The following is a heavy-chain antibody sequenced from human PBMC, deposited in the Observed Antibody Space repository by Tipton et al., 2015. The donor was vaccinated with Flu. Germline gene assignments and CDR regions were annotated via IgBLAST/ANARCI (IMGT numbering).Heavy chain of an antibody. V-gene: IGHV1-18*01. J-gene: IGHJ1*01. D-gene: IGHD2-21*02. CDR1: GYTFAAYG. CDR3: ARDCGGDCYPEYFQH. CDR2: ISGYNGDT. Sequence: QVQLVQSGAEVKKPGASVKVSCQASGYTFAAYGVSWLRQAPGQGLEWMGWISGYNGDTNYAQKFQGRVYMTTDTSTSTAYMELESLRSDDTAVYYCARDCGGDCYPEYFQHWGQGTLVTVSS.